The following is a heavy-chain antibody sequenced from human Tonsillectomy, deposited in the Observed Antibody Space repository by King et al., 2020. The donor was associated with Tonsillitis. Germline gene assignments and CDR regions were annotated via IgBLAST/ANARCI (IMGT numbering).Heavy chain of an antibody. CDR1: GDSIRTGDYY. CDR3: ARGDSSLYYYGMDV. Sequence: QLQESGPGLVKPSQTLSLTCTVSGDSIRTGDYYWSWIRQPPGKGLEWIGYFYYSGSSYYNPSLKSRVTFSVHTSKNQFSLNLSSVTAADTAVYYCARGDSSLYYYGMDVWGQGTTVTVSS. CDR2: FYYSGSS. V-gene: IGHV4-30-4*01. D-gene: IGHD6-13*01. J-gene: IGHJ6*02.